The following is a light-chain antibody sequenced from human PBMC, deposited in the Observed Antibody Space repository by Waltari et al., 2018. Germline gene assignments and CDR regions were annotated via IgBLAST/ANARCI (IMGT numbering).Light chain of an antibody. Sequence: QSALTQPASVSGSPGQSITISCTGPSSDVGGQKYVHWYQQHPGKAPKLMIYDVSNRPSGVSNRFSGSKSGNTASLTISGLQAEDEADYYCNSYTSSSILEVVFGGGTKLTVL. J-gene: IGLJ2*01. CDR2: DVS. V-gene: IGLV2-14*03. CDR3: NSYTSSSILEVV. CDR1: SSDVGGQKY.